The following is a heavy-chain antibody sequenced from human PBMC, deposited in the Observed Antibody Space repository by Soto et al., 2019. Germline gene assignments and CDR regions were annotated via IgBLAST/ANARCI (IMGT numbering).Heavy chain of an antibody. CDR3: AKDMVSSTASDAFDI. CDR1: GLTFSSYA. Sequence: EVQLLESGGGLVQPGGSLRLSCSASGLTFSSYAMTWVRQAPGKGLEWVSGISGGGYSTDYADSVKGRFTISRDNSKTTLYLQMNSLRVEDTAVYYCAKDMVSSTASDAFDIWGKGTMFTVSS. V-gene: IGHV3-23*01. CDR2: ISGGGYST. J-gene: IGHJ3*02. D-gene: IGHD3-10*01.